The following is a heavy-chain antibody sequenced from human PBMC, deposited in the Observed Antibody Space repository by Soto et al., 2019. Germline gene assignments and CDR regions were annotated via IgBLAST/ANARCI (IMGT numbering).Heavy chain of an antibody. CDR3: ARETMSATYYPQYFDL. D-gene: IGHD3-10*01. CDR1: GVRLINYA. Sequence: VKVSCTAAGVRLINYAVSWVRQAPGQGPEWMGGIITIYNTATYSPKSQGRVTITADTSTNTAYMELSSLISDDTAVYYCARETMSATYYPQYFDLCGRRTLVTVSS. J-gene: IGHJ2*01. V-gene: IGHV1-69*06. CDR2: IITIYNTA.